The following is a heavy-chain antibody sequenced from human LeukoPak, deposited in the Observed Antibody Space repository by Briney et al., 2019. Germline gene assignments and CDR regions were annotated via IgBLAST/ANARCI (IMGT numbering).Heavy chain of an antibody. Sequence: ASVKVSCKASGYTFTSYGISWVRQAPGQGLERMGWISAYNGNTNYAQKLQGRVTMTTDTSTSTAYMELRSLRSDDTAVYYCARAPSSWYLYYFDYWGQGTLVTVSS. V-gene: IGHV1-18*01. J-gene: IGHJ4*02. CDR2: ISAYNGNT. CDR1: GYTFTSYG. D-gene: IGHD6-13*01. CDR3: ARAPSSWYLYYFDY.